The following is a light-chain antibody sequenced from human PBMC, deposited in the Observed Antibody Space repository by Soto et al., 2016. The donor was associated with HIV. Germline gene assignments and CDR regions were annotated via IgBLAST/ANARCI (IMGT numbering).Light chain of an antibody. Sequence: DIQMTQSPSSLSASVGDRVIITCRASQTIRKYLNWYQQKPGKAPVLLISTTSSLQSGVASRFSGSGSGAEFTLTISNLQPEDFATYYCQQSYSIPPVTFGQGTKVEIK. CDR1: QTIRKY. V-gene: IGKV1-39*01. CDR2: TTS. CDR3: QQSYSIPPVT. J-gene: IGKJ1*01.